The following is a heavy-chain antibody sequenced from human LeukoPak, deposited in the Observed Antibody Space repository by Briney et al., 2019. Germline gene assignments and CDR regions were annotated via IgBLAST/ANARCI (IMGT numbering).Heavy chain of an antibody. Sequence: GGSLRLSCAASGFTFSSNWMHWLRQAPGTGLVWVSRIKSDGIYTSYADSVRGRFTISRDDAKSSLYLQMNSLRAEDTAVYYCARGSGNSLDYWGQGTLVTVSS. CDR1: GFTFSSNW. D-gene: IGHD4-23*01. CDR2: IKSDGIYT. CDR3: ARGSGNSLDY. J-gene: IGHJ4*02. V-gene: IGHV3-74*01.